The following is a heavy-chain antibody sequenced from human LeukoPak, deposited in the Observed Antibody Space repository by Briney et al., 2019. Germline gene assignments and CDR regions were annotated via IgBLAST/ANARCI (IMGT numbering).Heavy chain of an antibody. CDR2: ISGSGGST. J-gene: IGHJ4*02. Sequence: PGGSLRLSCAASGFTFSSYAMSWVRQAPGKGLEWVSAISGSGGSTYYADSVKGRFTISRDNSKNTLYLQMNSLRAEDTAVYYCATTIFGVVITGYWGQGTLVTVSS. D-gene: IGHD3-3*01. CDR1: GFTFSSYA. CDR3: ATTIFGVVITGY. V-gene: IGHV3-23*01.